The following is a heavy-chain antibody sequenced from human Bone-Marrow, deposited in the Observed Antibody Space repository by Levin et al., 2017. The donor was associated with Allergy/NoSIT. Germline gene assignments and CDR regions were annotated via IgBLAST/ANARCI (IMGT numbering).Heavy chain of an antibody. Sequence: PGGSLRLSCAASGFTFSNAWMSWVRQAPGKGLEWVGRIKSKTDGGTTDYAAPVKGRFTISRDDSKNTLYLQMNSLKTEDTAVYYCTTGDGMLDTFDIWGQGTMVTVSS. CDR3: TTGDGMLDTFDI. CDR2: IKSKTDGGTT. CDR1: GFTFSNAW. D-gene: IGHD7-27*01. J-gene: IGHJ3*02. V-gene: IGHV3-15*01.